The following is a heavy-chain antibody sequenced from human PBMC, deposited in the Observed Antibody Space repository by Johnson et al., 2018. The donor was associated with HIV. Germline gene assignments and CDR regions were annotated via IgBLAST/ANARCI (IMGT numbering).Heavy chain of an antibody. CDR1: GFTFSDYY. J-gene: IGHJ3*02. D-gene: IGHD1/OR15-1a*01. CDR3: AKQNRGAFDI. V-gene: IGHV3-11*01. CDR2: ISSSGNTI. Sequence: QVHLVESGGGLVKPGGSLRLPCAASGFTFSDYYMSWIRQAPGKGLEWVSYISSSGNTIYYADSVKGRFTISRDTSKNTLYFQMNGLRAEDTAVYYCAKQNRGAFDIWGQGTMVTVSS.